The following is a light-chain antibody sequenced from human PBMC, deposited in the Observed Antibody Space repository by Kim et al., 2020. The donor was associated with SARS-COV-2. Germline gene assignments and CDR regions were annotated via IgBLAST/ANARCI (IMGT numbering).Light chain of an antibody. CDR1: QSINKY. V-gene: IGKV1-39*01. J-gene: IGKJ1*01. CDR2: AAS. CDR3: QQSYSTLWT. Sequence: ASVGDRVTITCRASQSINKYLNWYQQKPGKAPKLLIYAASSLQSGAPSRFSGSGSGTEFILTISSLQPEDSATYFCQQSYSTLWTFGQGTKVDIK.